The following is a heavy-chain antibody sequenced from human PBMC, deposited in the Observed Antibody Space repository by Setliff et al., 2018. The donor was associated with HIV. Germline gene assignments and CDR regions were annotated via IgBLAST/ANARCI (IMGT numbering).Heavy chain of an antibody. CDR2: IKHQDVGGTT. CDR1: GFTFNSAW. V-gene: IGHV3-15*01. CDR3: TTDPLTKFYYYYYKDV. J-gene: IGHJ6*03. Sequence: PGGSLRLSCAASGFTFNSAWMTWVRQAPGKGLEWVGYIKHQDVGGTTDYAAPVKGRFTISRDDSKDRLYLQMNSLKTEDTAVYYCTTDPLTKFYYYYYKDVWGKGTTVTVSS.